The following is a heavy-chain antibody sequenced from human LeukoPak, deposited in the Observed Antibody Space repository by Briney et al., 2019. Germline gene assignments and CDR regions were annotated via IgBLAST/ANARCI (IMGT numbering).Heavy chain of an antibody. CDR3: AREVVPAVFDY. Sequence: SETLSLTCTVSGGSISSYYWSWIRQPAGKGLEWIGRIYTSGSTNYNPSLKSRVTISVDKSTNQFSLKLSSVTAADTAVYYCAREVVPAVFDYWGQGTLVTVSS. D-gene: IGHD2-2*01. V-gene: IGHV4-4*07. CDR2: IYTSGST. CDR1: GGSISSYY. J-gene: IGHJ4*02.